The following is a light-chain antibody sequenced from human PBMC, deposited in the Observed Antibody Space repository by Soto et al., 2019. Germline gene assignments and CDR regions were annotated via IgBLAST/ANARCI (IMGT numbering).Light chain of an antibody. CDR2: DAS. Sequence: EIVLTQSPATLSLSPGERATLSCRASQSVSSYLAWYQQKPGQAPRLLIYDASNRATGIPARFSGSGSETDFTLTISSLEPEDFAVYYWQQRSNWLLTFGGGTKVQIK. CDR1: QSVSSY. V-gene: IGKV3-11*01. J-gene: IGKJ4*01. CDR3: QQRSNWLLT.